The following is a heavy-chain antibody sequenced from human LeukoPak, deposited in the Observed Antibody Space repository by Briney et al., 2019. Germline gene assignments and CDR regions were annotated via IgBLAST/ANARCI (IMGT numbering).Heavy chain of an antibody. CDR1: GGSISSYY. J-gene: IGHJ2*01. D-gene: IGHD1-7*01. CDR3: AREVGTRFYWYFDL. CDR2: IYTSGST. Sequence: SETLSLTCTVSGGSISSYYWSWIRQPPGKGLEWIGRIYTSGSTNYNPSLKSRVTISVDTSKNQFSLKLSSVTAADTAVYYCAREVGTRFYWYFDLWGRGTLVTVSS. V-gene: IGHV4-4*08.